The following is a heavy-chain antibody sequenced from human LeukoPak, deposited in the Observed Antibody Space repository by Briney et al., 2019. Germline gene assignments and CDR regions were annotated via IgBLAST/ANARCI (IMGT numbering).Heavy chain of an antibody. V-gene: IGHV3-23*01. CDR3: AKDTPHGRDIVVVPAAIYDPGYYYGMDV. D-gene: IGHD2-2*01. CDR2: ISGSGGST. Sequence: GGSLRLSCAASGFTFSSYAMSWVRQAPGKGLEWVSSISGSGGSTYYADSVKGRFTISRDNSKNTLYLQMNSLRAEDTAVYYCAKDTPHGRDIVVVPAAIYDPGYYYGMDVWGQGTTVTVSS. CDR1: GFTFSSYA. J-gene: IGHJ6*02.